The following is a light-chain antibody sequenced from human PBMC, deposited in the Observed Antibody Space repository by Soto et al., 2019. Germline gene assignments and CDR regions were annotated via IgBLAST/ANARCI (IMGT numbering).Light chain of an antibody. CDR1: QSVSTN. J-gene: IGKJ1*01. CDR2: FAS. Sequence: VMTQSPATLSVSPGERAALSCRASQSVSTNLAWYQQKPGQPPSLLIYFASTRATAVPARFTAGGSGTEFTPTISSLQSDDLAVYYCQQYDKWPRTFGQGTKVEIK. CDR3: QQYDKWPRT. V-gene: IGKV3-15*01.